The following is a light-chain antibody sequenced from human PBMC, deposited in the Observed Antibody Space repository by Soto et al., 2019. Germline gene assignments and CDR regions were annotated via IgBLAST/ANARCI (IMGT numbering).Light chain of an antibody. CDR1: QSISSW. CDR3: QQYNSYLYT. CDR2: KAS. Sequence: DIPMTQSPSTLSASVGDRVTITCRANQSISSWLAWYQQKPGKAPKLLIYKASSLESGVPSRFSGSGSGTEFTLTISSLQPDDFTTYYCQQYNSYLYTFGQGTNLEIK. V-gene: IGKV1-5*03. J-gene: IGKJ2*01.